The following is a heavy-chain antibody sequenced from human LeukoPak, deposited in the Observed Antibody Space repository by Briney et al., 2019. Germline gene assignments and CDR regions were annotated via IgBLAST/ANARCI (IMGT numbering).Heavy chain of an antibody. CDR3: AKESSGWYLDY. Sequence: PGGSLRPSCAASGFTLTIYAMSWVRQAPGKGLEWVSAISGSGGRTYYADSVKGRFTISRDNSKNTLYLQMNSLRAEDTAVYYCAKESSGWYLDYGGQGTLVTVSS. D-gene: IGHD6-19*01. J-gene: IGHJ4*02. CDR1: GFTLTIYA. CDR2: ISGSGGRT. V-gene: IGHV3-23*01.